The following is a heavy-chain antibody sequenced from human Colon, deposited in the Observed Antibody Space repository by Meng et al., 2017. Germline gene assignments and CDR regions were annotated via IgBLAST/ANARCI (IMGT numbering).Heavy chain of an antibody. V-gene: IGHV4-4*02. CDR3: AKNGAYNSDY. CDR1: GASVTNDNW. J-gene: IGHJ4*02. CDR2: ILHTGII. D-gene: IGHD2-8*01. Sequence: QVQLEESGPGLVKPSATLYLTCSVSGASVTNDNWCSWGRQPAGKGQGLIGEILHTGIINYNPSFKSRVTISLDKSNNQLYLNLSTVTAADTAVYYCAKNGAYNSDYWGQGTLVTVSS.